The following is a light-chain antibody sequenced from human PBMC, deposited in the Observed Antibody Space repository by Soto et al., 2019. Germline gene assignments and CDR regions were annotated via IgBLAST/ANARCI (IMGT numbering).Light chain of an antibody. Sequence: QSALTQPASVSGSPGQSITISCTGISSDVGGYNYVSWYQQHPGKAPKLMISEVSNRPSGVSNRFSGSKSGNTASLTISGLQAEDEADYYCSPYTSSSTIVFGTGTKVTVL. J-gene: IGLJ1*01. CDR1: SSDVGGYNY. V-gene: IGLV2-14*01. CDR3: SPYTSSSTIV. CDR2: EVS.